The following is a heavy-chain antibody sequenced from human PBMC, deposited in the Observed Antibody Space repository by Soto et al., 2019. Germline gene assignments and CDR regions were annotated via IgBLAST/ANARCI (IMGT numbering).Heavy chain of an antibody. D-gene: IGHD2-2*01. CDR3: ASRPGCVSASCQFDY. Sequence: QLQLQESGPRLVKPSETLSLTCTVSGASISSSRYYWGWIRQPPGKGLEWIGSISYNGNTYYNASLKSRVTISVGTSENQFSLRLSSVAAADTAVYYFASRPGCVSASCQFDYWGQGTLVTVSS. V-gene: IGHV4-39*01. CDR2: ISYNGNT. J-gene: IGHJ4*02. CDR1: GASISSSRYY.